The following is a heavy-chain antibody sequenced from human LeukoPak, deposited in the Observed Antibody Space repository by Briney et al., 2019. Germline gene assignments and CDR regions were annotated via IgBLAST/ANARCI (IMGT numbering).Heavy chain of an antibody. V-gene: IGHV1-18*01. J-gene: IGHJ4*02. Sequence: ASVKVSCKASGYTFTSYGITWVRQAPGQGLEWMGWISAYNGNTNYAQKFQGRVTMATDTSTSTAYMELRSLRSDDTAVYYCARYSDSSGYYYWGQGTLVTVSS. CDR3: ARYSDSSGYYY. CDR1: GYTFTSYG. D-gene: IGHD3-22*01. CDR2: ISAYNGNT.